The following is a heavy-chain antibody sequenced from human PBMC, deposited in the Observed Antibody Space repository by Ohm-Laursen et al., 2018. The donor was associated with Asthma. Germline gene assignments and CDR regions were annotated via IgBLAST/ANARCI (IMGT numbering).Heavy chain of an antibody. J-gene: IGHJ6*02. CDR2: MSFDGTNK. CDR3: AHTWDIKEYYGMDV. D-gene: IGHD2-15*01. V-gene: IGHV3-30-3*01. Sequence: RSLRLSCAASGFNFNSSAMHWVRQAPGKGLEWVAVMSFDGTNKYHAASVQGRFTISRDNSKSTLFLQMNSLRAEDTAVYYCAHTWDIKEYYGMDVWGQGTTVTVSS. CDR1: GFNFNSSA.